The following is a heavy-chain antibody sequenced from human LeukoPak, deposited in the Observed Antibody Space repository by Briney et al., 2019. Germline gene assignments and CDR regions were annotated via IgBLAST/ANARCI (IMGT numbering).Heavy chain of an antibody. CDR1: GGSISSSSYY. J-gene: IGHJ4*02. CDR2: IYYSGST. D-gene: IGHD5-18*01. CDR3: ADSYGYHYFDY. Sequence: SETLSLTCTVSGGSISSSSYYWGWIRQPPGKGLEWIGSIYYSGSTYYNPSLKSRVTISVDTSKNQFSLKLSSVTAADTAVYYCADSYGYHYFDYWGQGTLVTVSS. V-gene: IGHV4-39*07.